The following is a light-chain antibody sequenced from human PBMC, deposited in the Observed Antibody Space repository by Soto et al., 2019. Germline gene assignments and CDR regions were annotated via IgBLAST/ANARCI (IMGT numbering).Light chain of an antibody. Sequence: QSALTQPASVSGSPGQSITISCTGTSSDVGTYNFVSWYQQHPGKAPKLMIYEVSSRPSGVSNRFSGSKSGNTASLTISGLQAEDEADYYCSSYTNINTRACVFGTGTKLTVL. V-gene: IGLV2-14*01. CDR1: SSDVGTYNF. CDR2: EVS. CDR3: SSYTNINTRACV. J-gene: IGLJ1*01.